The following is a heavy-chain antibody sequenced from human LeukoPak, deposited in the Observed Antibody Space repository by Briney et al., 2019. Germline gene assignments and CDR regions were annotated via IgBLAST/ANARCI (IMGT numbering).Heavy chain of an antibody. J-gene: IGHJ4*02. D-gene: IGHD5-12*01. CDR1: GGSISSSSYY. V-gene: IGHV4-39*07. Sequence: SETLSLTCTVSGGSISSSSYYWGWIRQPPGKVLGWIGSIYYSGSTYYNPSLKSRVTISVDTSTNQFSLKLSSVTAADTAVYYCARGEDIVATIPFDYWGQGPLVTVSS. CDR3: ARGEDIVATIPFDY. CDR2: IYYSGST.